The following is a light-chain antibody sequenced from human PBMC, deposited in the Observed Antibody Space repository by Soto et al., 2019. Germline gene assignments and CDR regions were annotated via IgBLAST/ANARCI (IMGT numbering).Light chain of an antibody. J-gene: IGLJ2*01. CDR1: SSDFSSYNY. Sequence: QSALTQPRSVSGSPGQSVTISCSGTSSDFSSYNYVSWYRNLPGKAPQLLIYDVSNRPSGVPDRFSGSKSGNTASLTISGLQADDEADYYCCSSAGRVSRVFGGGTKVTVL. CDR2: DVS. V-gene: IGLV2-11*01. CDR3: CSSAGRVSRV.